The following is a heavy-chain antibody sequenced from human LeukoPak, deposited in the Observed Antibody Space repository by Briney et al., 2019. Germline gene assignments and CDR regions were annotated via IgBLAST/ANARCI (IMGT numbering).Heavy chain of an antibody. CDR1: GFNFTDYY. V-gene: IGHV3-11*01. CDR3: ARGAYCSGNNCSPWLDSDYYYLDV. J-gene: IGHJ6*03. CDR2: ISCRGNII. Sequence: GGSLRLSCATSGFNFTDYYTSWIRQAPGEGREWVSYISCRGNIIYYADSVRGRFTISRDNAKNSLSLKMNSLRAEDTAVYYCARGAYCSGNNCSPWLDSDYYYLDVWGKGTMVTISS. D-gene: IGHD2-15*01.